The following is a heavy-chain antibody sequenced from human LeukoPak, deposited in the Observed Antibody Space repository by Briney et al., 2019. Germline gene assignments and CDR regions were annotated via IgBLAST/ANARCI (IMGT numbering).Heavy chain of an antibody. D-gene: IGHD3-22*01. Sequence: AGGSLRLSCAASGFTFSSYSMNWVRQAPGKGLEWVSSISSSSSYIYYADSVKGRLTISRDNAKNSLYLQMNSLRAEDTAVYYCARVAGYYDSSGYPYYFDYWGQGTLVTVSS. J-gene: IGHJ4*02. V-gene: IGHV3-21*01. CDR1: GFTFSSYS. CDR3: ARVAGYYDSSGYPYYFDY. CDR2: ISSSSSYI.